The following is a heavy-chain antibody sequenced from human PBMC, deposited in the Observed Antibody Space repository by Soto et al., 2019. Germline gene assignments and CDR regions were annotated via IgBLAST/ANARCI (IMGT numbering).Heavy chain of an antibody. V-gene: IGHV1-46*01. D-gene: IGHD5-12*01. Sequence: QVQLVQSGAEVKKPGASVKVSCKASGYTFTTYYMHWVRQAPGQGLEWMGVINPSGGTTSFPQTFQGRVTMTRDTSTSTVYMELSSLRSEDTAVYFCARDHSGYDYFFGYWGQGTLVTVSS. J-gene: IGHJ4*02. CDR2: INPSGGTT. CDR1: GYTFTTYY. CDR3: ARDHSGYDYFFGY.